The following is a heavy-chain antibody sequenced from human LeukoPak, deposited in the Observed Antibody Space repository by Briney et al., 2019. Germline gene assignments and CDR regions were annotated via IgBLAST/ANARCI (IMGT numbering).Heavy chain of an antibody. V-gene: IGHV1-69*01. CDR1: GGTFSSYA. CDR2: IIPIFGTA. J-gene: IGHJ3*01. CDR3: AYLSASNTGAFDV. D-gene: IGHD2-8*02. Sequence: SVKVSCKASGGTFSSYAISWVRQAPGQGLEWMGGIIPIFGTANYAQKFQGRVTITADDSTSTGYMELSSLRSEDTAVFYCAYLSASNTGAFDVWGQGTVVTVSS.